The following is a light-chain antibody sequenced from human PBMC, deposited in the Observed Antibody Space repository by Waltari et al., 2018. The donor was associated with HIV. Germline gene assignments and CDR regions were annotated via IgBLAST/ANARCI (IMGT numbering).Light chain of an antibody. CDR3: QVWDTGDHPGV. CDR1: DIGHKS. Sequence: SYELTQPPSLSLAPGQTARITLGAPDIGHKSLHWYQQKPGQAPVLVVYDDRDRPSGVPERLSGSNAGNTATLTISRVEAGDEAAYYCQVWDTGDHPGVFGGGTKLTVL. V-gene: IGLV3-21*02. J-gene: IGLJ3*02. CDR2: DDR.